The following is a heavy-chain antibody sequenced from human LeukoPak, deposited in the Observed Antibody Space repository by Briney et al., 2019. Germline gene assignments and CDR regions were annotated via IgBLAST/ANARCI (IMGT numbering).Heavy chain of an antibody. CDR1: GFTFSSYG. D-gene: IGHD1-26*01. Sequence: GRSLRLSCAASGFTFSSYGMHWVRQAPGKGLEWVAVIWYDGSNKYYADSVKGRFTISRDNAKNSLYLQMNSLRAEDTAVYYCARISGAVGAFDIWGQGTMVTVSS. CDR2: IWYDGSNK. V-gene: IGHV3-33*01. CDR3: ARISGAVGAFDI. J-gene: IGHJ3*02.